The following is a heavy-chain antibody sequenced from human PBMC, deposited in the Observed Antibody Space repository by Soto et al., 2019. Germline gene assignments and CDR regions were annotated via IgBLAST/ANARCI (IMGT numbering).Heavy chain of an antibody. CDR2: IKFDGSTT. Sequence: EVQLVESGGGLVQPGGSLRLSCVASGFTFSTYWMHWVRQAPRKGLVWVSRIKFDGSTTSYADSVKGRFTISRDNAKNTVYLQMNSRGGEDTGVYYCARGIRNYYGVDVWGQGTTVTVSS. J-gene: IGHJ6*02. D-gene: IGHD5-18*01. V-gene: IGHV3-74*01. CDR3: ARGIRNYYGVDV. CDR1: GFTFSTYW.